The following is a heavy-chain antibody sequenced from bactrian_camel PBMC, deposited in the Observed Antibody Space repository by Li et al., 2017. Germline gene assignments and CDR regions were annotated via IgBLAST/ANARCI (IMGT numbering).Heavy chain of an antibody. J-gene: IGHJ4*01. CDR2: MDSDGGT. Sequence: VQLVESGGGSVQAGMSIRLSCETSGDDFSDVCMGWFRQAPGKEREGVAEMDSDGGTDYADSVKGRFTISRDSAKNTLYLQMNNLKPEDTAMYYCAADLPACVTCDDLWQYDYRGQGTQVTVS. V-gene: IGHV3S53*01. CDR3: AADLPACVTCDDLWQYDY. CDR1: GDDFSDVC. D-gene: IGHD3*01.